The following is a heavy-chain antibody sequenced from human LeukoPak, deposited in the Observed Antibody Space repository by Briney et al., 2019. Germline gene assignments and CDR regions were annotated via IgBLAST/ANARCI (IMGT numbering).Heavy chain of an antibody. V-gene: IGHV1-18*01. CDR2: ISTYDDNI. D-gene: IGHD3-9*01. CDR1: GYTFTTYG. CDR3: ARETYSNILTGTDY. Sequence: ASVKVSCKASGYTFTTYGLSWVRQAPGQGLEWLGWISTYDDNIKYAQSLQGRLTLTIDTSTSTAYMELRSLTSDDTAVYYCARETYSNILTGTDYWGPGTLVTVSS. J-gene: IGHJ4*02.